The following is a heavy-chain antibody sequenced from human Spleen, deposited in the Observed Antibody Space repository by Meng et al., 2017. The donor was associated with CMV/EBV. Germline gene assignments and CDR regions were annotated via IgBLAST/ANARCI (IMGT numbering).Heavy chain of an antibody. CDR1: GFTVSSNY. CDR3: ARDLADSTSPPGL. CDR2: IYSGGST. D-gene: IGHD5/OR15-5a*01. J-gene: IGHJ4*02. V-gene: IGHV3-66*02. Sequence: GESLKISCAASGFTVSSNYMSWVRQAPGKGLEWVSVIYSGGSTYYADSVKGRFTISRDNSKNTLYLQMNSLRAEDTAVYYCARDLADSTSPPGLWGQGTLVTVSS.